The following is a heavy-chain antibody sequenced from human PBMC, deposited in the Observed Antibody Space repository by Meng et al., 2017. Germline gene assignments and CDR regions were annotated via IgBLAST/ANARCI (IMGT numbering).Heavy chain of an antibody. Sequence: VALHASGPGLVKPSGTLSPTRAVPGGSISSSNWWSWVRQPPGKGLEWIGEIYHSGSTNYNPSLKSRVTISVDKSKNQFSLKLSSVTAADTAVYYCARWSIYCSGGSCYSFDYWGQGTLVTVSS. J-gene: IGHJ4*02. D-gene: IGHD2-15*01. CDR2: IYHSGST. CDR1: GGSISSSNW. V-gene: IGHV4-4*02. CDR3: ARWSIYCSGGSCYSFDY.